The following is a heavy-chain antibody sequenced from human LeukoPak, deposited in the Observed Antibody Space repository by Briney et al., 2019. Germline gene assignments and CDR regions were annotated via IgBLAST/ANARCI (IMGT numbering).Heavy chain of an antibody. V-gene: IGHV3-23*01. CDR3: AKDRSGSTAEYFQD. CDR2: VSGSGYST. D-gene: IGHD3-10*01. CDR1: GFTSCVYA. Sequence: CPRLSCAASGFTSCVYAMSCVRQAPGKRVEWVSGVSGSGYSTYYADSVKSRFTISGDDSKNTLYLQMNSLSAEDTAVYYCAKDRSGSTAEYFQDWGQGTLVTVSS. J-gene: IGHJ1*01.